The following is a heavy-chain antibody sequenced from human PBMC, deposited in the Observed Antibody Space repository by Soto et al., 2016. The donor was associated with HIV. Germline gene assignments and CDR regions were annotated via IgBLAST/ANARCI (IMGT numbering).Heavy chain of an antibody. Sequence: EVQLLESGGGLVQPGGSLRLSCAASRFTFSSYAMSWVRQAPGKGLEWVSVISGSGGSTYYADSVKGRFTISRDNSKNTLYLQMNSLGAEDTAVYYCAEAGAGYSSSWYGAFDYWGQGTLVTVSS. CDR3: AEAGAGYSSSWYGAFDY. D-gene: IGHD6-13*01. J-gene: IGHJ4*02. CDR1: RFTFSSYA. CDR2: ISGSGGST. V-gene: IGHV3-23*01.